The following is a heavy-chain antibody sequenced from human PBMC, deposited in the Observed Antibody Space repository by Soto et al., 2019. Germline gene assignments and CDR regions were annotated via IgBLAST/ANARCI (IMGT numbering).Heavy chain of an antibody. D-gene: IGHD3-9*01. J-gene: IGHJ5*02. CDR2: IYYSGST. CDR3: ARQPPYYDILTGYSPNWFDP. Sequence: SETPSLTCTVSGGSISSGDYYWSGIRQPPGKGLEWIGYIYYSGSTYYNPSLKSRVTISVDTSKNQFSLKLSSVTAADTAVYYCARQPPYYDILTGYSPNWFDPWGQGTLVTVSS. V-gene: IGHV4-30-4*01. CDR1: GGSISSGDYY.